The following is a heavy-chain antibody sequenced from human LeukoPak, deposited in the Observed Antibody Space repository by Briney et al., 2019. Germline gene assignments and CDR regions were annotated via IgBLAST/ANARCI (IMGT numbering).Heavy chain of an antibody. V-gene: IGHV3-30*02. J-gene: IGHJ4*02. D-gene: IGHD6-6*01. CDR3: ARDWGTSSLYLVS. CDR2: IQNDGNNK. Sequence: GGSLRLSCAASGFTFSTYDMHWVRQAPGKGLEWVAFIQNDGNNKKYADSVKGRFTISRDNSKNTLYLQMNSLRSEDTAVYYCARDWGTSSLYLVSWGQGTLVTVSS. CDR1: GFTFSTYD.